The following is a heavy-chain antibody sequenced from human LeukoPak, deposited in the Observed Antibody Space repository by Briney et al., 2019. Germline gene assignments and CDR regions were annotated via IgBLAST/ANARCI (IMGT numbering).Heavy chain of an antibody. Sequence: ASVKVSCKASGYTFTSYGISWVRQAPGQGLEWMGWISAYNGNTNYAQKLQGRVTMTTDTSASTAYMELSSLRSGDMAVYYCARGKVAATPFDYWGQGTLVTVSS. J-gene: IGHJ4*02. CDR1: GYTFTSYG. CDR2: ISAYNGNT. D-gene: IGHD2-15*01. CDR3: ARGKVAATPFDY. V-gene: IGHV1-18*03.